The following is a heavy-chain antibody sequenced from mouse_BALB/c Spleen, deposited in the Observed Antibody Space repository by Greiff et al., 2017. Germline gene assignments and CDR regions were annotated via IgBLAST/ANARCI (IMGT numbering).Heavy chain of an antibody. J-gene: IGHJ3*01. CDR1: GFTFSSYA. CDR3: ASSPVPTWFAY. Sequence: EVNVVESGGGLVKPGGSLKLSCAASGFTFSSYAMSWVRQSPEKRLEWVAEISSGGSYTYYPDTVTGRFTISRDNAKNTLYLEMSSLRSEDTAMYYCASSPVPTWFAYWGQGTLVTVSA. V-gene: IGHV5-9-4*01. CDR2: ISSGGSYT. D-gene: IGHD1-1*01.